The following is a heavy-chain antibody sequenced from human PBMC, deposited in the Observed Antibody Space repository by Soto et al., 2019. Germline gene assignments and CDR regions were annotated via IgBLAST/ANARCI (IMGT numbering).Heavy chain of an antibody. V-gene: IGHV4-39*01. CDR1: GGSITTSTYY. CDR2: INYSGST. Sequence: QLQLQGSGPGLVKPSETLSLTCDVYGGSITTSTYYWGWIRLPPGKGLECIGVINYSGSTHYSPSLKDRVTMSVDTSKNPFSLKLTSVTAADSAVYFCAFFRNDGTQLLDPCSQGTLVTVSS. D-gene: IGHD1-1*01. CDR3: AFFRNDGTQLLDP. J-gene: IGHJ5*02.